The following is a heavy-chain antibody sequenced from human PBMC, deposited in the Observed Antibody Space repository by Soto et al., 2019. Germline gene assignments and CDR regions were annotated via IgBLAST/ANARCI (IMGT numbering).Heavy chain of an antibody. CDR2: ISSSSSTI. CDR3: ARESGIASYYYYYGMDV. J-gene: IGHJ6*02. V-gene: IGHV3-48*02. Sequence: EVQLVESGGGLVQPGGSLRLSCAASGFTFSSYSMNWVRQAPGKGLEWVSYISSSSSTIYYADSVKGRFTISRDNAKNSLYLQMNSLRDEDTAVYYCARESGIASYYYYYGMDVWGQGTTVTVSS. CDR1: GFTFSSYS.